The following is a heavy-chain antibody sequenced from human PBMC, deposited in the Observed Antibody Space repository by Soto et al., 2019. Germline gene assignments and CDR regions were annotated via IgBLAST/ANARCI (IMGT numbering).Heavy chain of an antibody. Sequence: QVQLVQSGAEVKKPGSSVKVSCKASGGTFSSYAISWVRQAPGQVLEWMGGIIPIFGTANYAQKFQGRVTVTADEFTSAAYMELSSLRSDDTAVYYCARMYYDILTGPPGFDPWGQGTLVTVSS. V-gene: IGHV1-69*01. D-gene: IGHD3-9*01. CDR1: GGTFSSYA. CDR3: ARMYYDILTGPPGFDP. CDR2: IIPIFGTA. J-gene: IGHJ5*01.